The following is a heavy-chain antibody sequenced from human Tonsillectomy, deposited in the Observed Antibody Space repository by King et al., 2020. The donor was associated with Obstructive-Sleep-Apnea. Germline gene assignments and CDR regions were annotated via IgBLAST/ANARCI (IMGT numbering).Heavy chain of an antibody. CDR2: ISGSGSRT. J-gene: IGHJ4*01. Sequence: VQLVESGGDLVQPGGSLRLSCVASRFTFSSYAMSWVRQAPGKGLEWVSAISGSGSRTYYADSVKGRFTISRNNSKNTLYLQMHSLRAEDTAVYYCAKDPSDYSDYIRTDYFDYWGHGTLVTVSS. CDR3: AKDPSDYSDYIRTDYFDY. CDR1: RFTFSSYA. V-gene: IGHV3-23*04. D-gene: IGHD4-11*01.